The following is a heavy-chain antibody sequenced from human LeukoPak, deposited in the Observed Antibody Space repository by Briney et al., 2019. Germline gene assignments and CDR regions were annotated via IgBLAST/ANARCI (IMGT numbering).Heavy chain of an antibody. CDR3: ARHATVTSFTFAY. D-gene: IGHD4-17*01. CDR1: GGSISSGAYY. Sequence: SETLSLTCTVSGGSISSGAYYWSWIRQHPGKGLEWIGYIYYSGSTYYNPSLKSRVTISVDTSKNQFSLKLNSVTAADTAVYYCARHATVTSFTFAYWGQGTLVTVSS. V-gene: IGHV4-39*01. J-gene: IGHJ4*02. CDR2: IYYSGST.